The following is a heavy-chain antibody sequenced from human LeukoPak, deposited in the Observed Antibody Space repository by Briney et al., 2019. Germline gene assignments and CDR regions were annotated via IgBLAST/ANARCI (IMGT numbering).Heavy chain of an antibody. D-gene: IGHD6-6*01. V-gene: IGHV4-61*02. CDR1: GCSINSGTYY. J-gene: IGHJ4*02. Sequence: SETLSLTCTVSGCSINSGTYYWSWIRQPAGKGLEWIGRMYTSGSTNYNPSLESRVTISVDTSKNQFSLKLSSVTAADTAVYYCARGEKGSSSGSINYWGQGTLVTVSS. CDR2: MYTSGST. CDR3: ARGEKGSSSGSINY.